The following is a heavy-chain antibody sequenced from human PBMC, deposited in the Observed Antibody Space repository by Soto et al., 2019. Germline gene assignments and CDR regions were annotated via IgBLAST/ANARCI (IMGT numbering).Heavy chain of an antibody. CDR3: AREDYYDYYYYYGMDV. CDR1: GVTFSSYS. J-gene: IGHJ6*02. Sequence: EVQLVESGGGLVQPGGSLRLSCAASGVTFSSYSMNWVRQAPGQGLEWVSYISSSSSTIYYAESVKGRFTISRDNAKNTLYLQMNSLRAEDTAVYYCAREDYYDYYYYYGMDVWGQGTTVTVSS. V-gene: IGHV3-48*01. D-gene: IGHD3-10*01. CDR2: ISSSSSTI.